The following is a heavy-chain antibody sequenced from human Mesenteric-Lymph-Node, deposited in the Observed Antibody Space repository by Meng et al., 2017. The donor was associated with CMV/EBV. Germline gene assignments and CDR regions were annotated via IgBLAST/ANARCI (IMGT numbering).Heavy chain of an antibody. D-gene: IGHD6-6*01. J-gene: IGHJ3*02. V-gene: IGHV3-66*02. Sequence: GESLKISCEASGFTVSSDYMSWVRQAPGKGLEWVSIIYGGGSTYYANSVKGRFTISRDNSKNILYLQMNSLRVEDTAVYYCARELGSSSSSAFDIWGPGTMVTVSS. CDR3: ARELGSSSSSAFDI. CDR1: GFTVSSDY. CDR2: IYGGGST.